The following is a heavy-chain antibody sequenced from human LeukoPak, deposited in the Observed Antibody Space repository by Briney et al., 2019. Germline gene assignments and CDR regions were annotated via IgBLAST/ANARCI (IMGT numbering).Heavy chain of an antibody. Sequence: GGSLRLSCAASGFTFSSYWMRWVRQVPGKGLVWVSRLNGDGSTTNYADSVKGRFIISRDNAKNTLYLQMNSLRAEDTAVYYCARDLGFSSGWYIGYWGQGTLVTVSS. CDR2: LNGDGSTT. V-gene: IGHV3-74*01. D-gene: IGHD6-19*01. J-gene: IGHJ4*02. CDR3: ARDLGFSSGWYIGY. CDR1: GFTFSSYW.